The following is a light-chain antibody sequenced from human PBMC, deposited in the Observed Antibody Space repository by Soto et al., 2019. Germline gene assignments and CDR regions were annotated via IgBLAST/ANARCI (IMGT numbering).Light chain of an antibody. V-gene: IGLV2-14*01. CDR3: SSYTSSSTLEVV. Sequence: QSALTQPASVSGSPGQSITISCTGTSSDVGGYNYVSWYQQHPGKPPKLMIYDVSNRPSGVSNRFSGSKSGNTASLTISGLQAEDEADYSCSSYTSSSTLEVVFGGGTKVTVL. J-gene: IGLJ2*01. CDR2: DVS. CDR1: SSDVGGYNY.